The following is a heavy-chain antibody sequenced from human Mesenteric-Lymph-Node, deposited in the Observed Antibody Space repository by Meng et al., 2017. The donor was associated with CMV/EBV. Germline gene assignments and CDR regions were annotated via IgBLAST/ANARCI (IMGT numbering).Heavy chain of an antibody. CDR1: RYPFTSYS. D-gene: IGHD3-3*01. V-gene: IGHV1-46*01. CDR3: AREPFRSGPVDY. Sequence: CKASRYPFTSYSMHWVRQAPGQGLEWMGIINPSGGSTSYAQKFQGRVTMTRDTSTSTVYMELSSLRSEDTAVYYCAREPFRSGPVDYWGQGTLVTVSS. J-gene: IGHJ4*02. CDR2: INPSGGST.